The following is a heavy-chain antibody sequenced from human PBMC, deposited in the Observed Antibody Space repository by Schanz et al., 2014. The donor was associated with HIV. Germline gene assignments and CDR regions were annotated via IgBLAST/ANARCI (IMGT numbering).Heavy chain of an antibody. V-gene: IGHV3-33*01. D-gene: IGHD4-4*01. Sequence: QVQLVESGGGVVQPGRSLRLSCAASGFTFSDYGMHWVRQAPGKGLEWVAVIWNDGSNTFYADSVKGRFTISRDNSKKTVFLQMNNLRAEDTAVYYCARDRLHPSNGIDAWGQGTTVTVSS. CDR3: ARDRLHPSNGIDA. CDR1: GFTFSDYG. J-gene: IGHJ6*02. CDR2: IWNDGSNT.